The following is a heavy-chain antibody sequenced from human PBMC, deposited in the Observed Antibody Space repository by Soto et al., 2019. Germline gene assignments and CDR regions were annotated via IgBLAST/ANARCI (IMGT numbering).Heavy chain of an antibody. CDR3: ARDHILTGYYYYSYYGVEV. CDR2: ISYDGSNK. Sequence: PGGSLRLSCAASGFTFSSYAMHWVRQAPGKGLEWVAVISYDGSNKYYADSVKGRFTISRDNSKNTLYLQMNSLRAEDTAVYYCARDHILTGYYYYSYYGVEVWGQGTTVTVYS. D-gene: IGHD3-9*01. CDR1: GFTFSSYA. J-gene: IGHJ6*02. V-gene: IGHV3-30-3*01.